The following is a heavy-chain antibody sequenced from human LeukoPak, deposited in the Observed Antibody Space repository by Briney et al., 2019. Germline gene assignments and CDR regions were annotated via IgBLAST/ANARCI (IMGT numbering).Heavy chain of an antibody. CDR2: IYSGGST. Sequence: GVSLRLSCAASGFTVSSNYMSWVRQAPGKGLEWVSVIYSGGSTYYADSVKGRFTISRDNSKNTLYLQMNSLRAEDTAVYYCAATYGSGYFDCWGQGTLVTVSS. CDR3: AATYGSGYFDC. J-gene: IGHJ4*02. D-gene: IGHD3-10*01. CDR1: GFTVSSNY. V-gene: IGHV3-53*01.